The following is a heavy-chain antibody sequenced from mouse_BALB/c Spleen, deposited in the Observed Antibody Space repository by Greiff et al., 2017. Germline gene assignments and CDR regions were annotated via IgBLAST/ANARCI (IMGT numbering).Heavy chain of an antibody. CDR3: VRDRGYYYAMDY. CDR1: GFSLTSYD. CDR2: IWTGGGT. D-gene: IGHD2-2*01. V-gene: IGHV2-9-2*01. J-gene: IGHJ4*01. Sequence: VQVVESGPGLVAPSQSLSITCTVSGFSLTSYDISWIRQPPGKGLEWLGVIWTGGGTNYNSAFMSRLSISKDNSKSQVFLQMNSLQTDDTAIYYCVRDRGYYYAMDYWGQGTSVTVSS.